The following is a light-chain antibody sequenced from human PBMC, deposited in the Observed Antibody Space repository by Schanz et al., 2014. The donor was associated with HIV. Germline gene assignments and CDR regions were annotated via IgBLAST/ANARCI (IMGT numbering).Light chain of an antibody. CDR1: SSDVGGYNY. CDR3: SSYAVTNNVL. Sequence: QSALTQPPSASGSPGQSVTISCTGTSSDVGGYNYVSWYQQHPGKAPNLMIYEVSKRPSGVPDRFSGSKSGNTASLTVSGLQAEDEADYYCSSYAVTNNVLFGGGTKLTVL. V-gene: IGLV2-8*01. CDR2: EVS. J-gene: IGLJ2*01.